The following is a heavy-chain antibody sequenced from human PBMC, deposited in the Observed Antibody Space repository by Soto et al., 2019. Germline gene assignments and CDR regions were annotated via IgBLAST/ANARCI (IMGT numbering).Heavy chain of an antibody. CDR3: ARGFCVDDICYYFDF. V-gene: IGHV1-18*01. Sequence: QVQLVQSGPEVKKPGASVKVSCETSGYTFTTYDITWVRQAPGQGLEWMGWISTFNGDTKYEEKLQDRVTMTTDTFTATAYMELRSLGSDDTAVYFCARGFCVDDICYYFDFWGQGTLVTVSS. D-gene: IGHD2-8*01. CDR1: GYTFTTYD. J-gene: IGHJ4*02. CDR2: ISTFNGDT.